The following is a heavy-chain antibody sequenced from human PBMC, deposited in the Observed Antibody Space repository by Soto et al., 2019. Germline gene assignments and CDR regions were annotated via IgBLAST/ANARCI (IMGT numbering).Heavy chain of an antibody. CDR3: VRTSLVVAAATREDY. CDR2: INSDGSST. V-gene: IGHV3-74*01. D-gene: IGHD2-15*01. CDR1: GFTFSSYW. Sequence: EVQLVESGGGLVQPGGSLRLSCAASGFTFSSYWMHWVRQAPGKGLVWVSRINSDGSSTSYADSVKGRFTISRDNAKNPLYLQMNSLRAEDTAVYYCVRTSLVVAAATREDYWGQGTLGTVSS. J-gene: IGHJ4*02.